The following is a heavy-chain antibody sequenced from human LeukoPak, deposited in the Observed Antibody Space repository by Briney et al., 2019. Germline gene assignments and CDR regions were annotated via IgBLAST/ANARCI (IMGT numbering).Heavy chain of an antibody. J-gene: IGHJ4*02. Sequence: PSETLSLTCAVYGGSFSDYYWSWIRQPAGKGLEWIGRIYTSGSTNYNPSLKSRVTMSVDTSKNQFSLKLSSVTAADTAVYYCARCSAYGSGSYEDYWGQGTLATVSS. CDR1: GGSFSDYY. CDR2: IYTSGST. D-gene: IGHD3-10*01. CDR3: ARCSAYGSGSYEDY. V-gene: IGHV4-59*10.